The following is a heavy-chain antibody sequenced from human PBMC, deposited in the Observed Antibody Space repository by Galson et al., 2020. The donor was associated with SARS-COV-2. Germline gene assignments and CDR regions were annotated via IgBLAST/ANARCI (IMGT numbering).Heavy chain of an antibody. CDR3: AKDPRHCSGGNCYFDY. CDR1: AFTFGAYG. J-gene: IGHJ4*02. D-gene: IGHD2-15*01. CDR2: IQFDGSKT. Sequence: SLKISCVGSAFTFGAYGMHWVRQAPGKGLEWVAFIQFDGSKTYYADSVKGRFTISRDNSNSTLYLQMNSLKPDDTAVYYCAKDPRHCSGGNCYFDYWGQGTLITVSS. V-gene: IGHV3-30*02.